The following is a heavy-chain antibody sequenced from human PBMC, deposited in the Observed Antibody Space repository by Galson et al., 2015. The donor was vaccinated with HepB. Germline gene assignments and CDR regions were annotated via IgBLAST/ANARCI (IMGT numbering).Heavy chain of an antibody. J-gene: IGHJ6*03. Sequence: ETLSLTCTVSGGSISSSSYYWGWIRQPPGKGLGWIGSIYYSGSTYYNPSLKSRVTISVDTSKNQFSLKLSSVTAADTAVYYCARNPVAGTPYYYYYYMDVWGKGTTVTVSS. CDR1: GGSISSSSYY. D-gene: IGHD6-19*01. V-gene: IGHV4-39*01. CDR3: ARNPVAGTPYYYYYYMDV. CDR2: IYYSGST.